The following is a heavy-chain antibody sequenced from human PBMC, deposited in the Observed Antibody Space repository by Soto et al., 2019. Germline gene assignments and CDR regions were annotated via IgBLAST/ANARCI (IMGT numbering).Heavy chain of an antibody. CDR2: VNHSGTT. Sequence: QVQLQQWGAGLLKPSETLSLTCAVYGGSFSGYYWTWFRQSPEKGLELIGEVNHSGTTYYNPALKTRVTISVHTPKNQCSLKMSSVTAADTAVYYCARGIGYCSSINCYSSRRLRFDSWGQGTLVTVSS. D-gene: IGHD2-2*01. J-gene: IGHJ4*02. CDR3: ARGIGYCSSINCYSSRRLRFDS. V-gene: IGHV4-34*01. CDR1: GGSFSGYY.